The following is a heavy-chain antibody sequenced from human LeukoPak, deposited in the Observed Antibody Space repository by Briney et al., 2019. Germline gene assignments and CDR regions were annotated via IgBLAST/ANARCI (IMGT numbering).Heavy chain of an antibody. Sequence: GGSLRLSCAASGFTFSSYGMHWVRQAPGKGLECISGFSGSGGSTYYADSVKGRFTISRDNSKNTLYLQMNSLRVEDTAVYYCAKIPYYDILTGSSFDPWGQGTLVTVSS. J-gene: IGHJ5*02. CDR1: GFTFSSYG. CDR2: FSGSGGST. CDR3: AKIPYYDILTGSSFDP. D-gene: IGHD3-9*01. V-gene: IGHV3-23*01.